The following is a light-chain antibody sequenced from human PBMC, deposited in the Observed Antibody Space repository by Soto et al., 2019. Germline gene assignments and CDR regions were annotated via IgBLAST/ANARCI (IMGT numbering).Light chain of an antibody. CDR1: SSDVGGYNY. J-gene: IGLJ2*01. CDR2: EVS. V-gene: IGLV2-8*01. CDR3: SSYAGSKYVV. Sequence: QSALTQPPSASGSPGQSVAISCTGTSSDVGGYNYVSWYQQHPGKAPKLMIYEVSKRPSGVPDRFSGSKSGNTASLTVSGLQAEHEADYYCSSYAGSKYVVFGGGTQLTVL.